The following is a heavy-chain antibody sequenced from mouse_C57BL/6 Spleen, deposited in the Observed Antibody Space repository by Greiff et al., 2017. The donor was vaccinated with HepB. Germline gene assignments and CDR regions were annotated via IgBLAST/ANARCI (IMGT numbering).Heavy chain of an antibody. D-gene: IGHD2-4*01. V-gene: IGHV5-17*01. J-gene: IGHJ3*01. CDR3: AREGIYYDYDAWFAY. CDR1: GFTFSDYG. Sequence: EVHLVESGGGLVKPGGSLKLSCAASGFTFSDYGMHWVRQAPEKGLEWVAYISSGSSTIYYADTVKGRFTISRDNAKNTLFLQMTSLRSEDTAMYYCAREGIYYDYDAWFAYWGQGTLVTVSA. CDR2: ISSGSSTI.